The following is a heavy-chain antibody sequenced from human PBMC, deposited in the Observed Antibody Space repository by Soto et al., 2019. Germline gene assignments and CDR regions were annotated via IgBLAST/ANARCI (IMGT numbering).Heavy chain of an antibody. CDR2: IYWDDDK. D-gene: IGHD2-21*01. Sequence: QITLKESGPTLVRPTQTLTLTCTFSGFSLSTTGVGVGWIRQPPGKALEWLALIYWDDDKRYSPSLKSRLTITKNTSKNQVLTTMPYTHPHVTANYYLGLRLRDCGLGSAPATYFAPSGQRPLVTVS. J-gene: IGHJ5*02. CDR3: GLRLRDCGLGSAPATYFAP. CDR1: GFSLSTTGVG. V-gene: IGHV2-5*02.